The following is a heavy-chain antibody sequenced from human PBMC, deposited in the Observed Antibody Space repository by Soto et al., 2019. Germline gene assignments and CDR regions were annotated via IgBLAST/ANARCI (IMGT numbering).Heavy chain of an antibody. CDR2: IYSGGNT. CDR3: VKEFKGAFDY. CDR1: VFTVSSNY. J-gene: IGHJ4*02. Sequence: QAWWSLRLSCSASVFTVSSNYMSWVRQAPGKGLEWVSVIYSGGNTDYADSVKGRFTMSRGNSKNTLYLQMNSLRAEDTAVYFCVKEFKGAFDYWGQGTLVTVSS. D-gene: IGHD3-16*01. V-gene: IGHV3-53*01.